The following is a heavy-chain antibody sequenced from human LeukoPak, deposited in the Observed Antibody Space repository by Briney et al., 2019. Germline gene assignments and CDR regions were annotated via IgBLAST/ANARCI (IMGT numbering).Heavy chain of an antibody. CDR1: GFTFDDYG. D-gene: IGHD1-26*01. Sequence: GGSLRLSCAASGFTFDDYGMSWVRQAPGKGLEWVSGINWNGGSTGYADSVKGRFTISRDNAKNSLYLQMNSLRAEDTALYYCARDKRKGIVGSTKSYFDYWGQGTLVTVSS. CDR3: ARDKRKGIVGSTKSYFDY. CDR2: INWNGGST. V-gene: IGHV3-20*04. J-gene: IGHJ4*02.